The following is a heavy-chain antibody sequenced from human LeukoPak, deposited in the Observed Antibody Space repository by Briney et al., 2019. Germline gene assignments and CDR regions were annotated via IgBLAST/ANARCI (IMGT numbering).Heavy chain of an antibody. V-gene: IGHV4-39*02. CDR3: ARDTRSGWSKWYFDY. Sequence: SETLSLTCTVSGGSISSSSYYWGWLRQPPGKGLEWIGSIYYSGSTYYNPSLKSRVTISVDTSKNQFSLKLSSVTAADTAVYYCARDTRSGWSKWYFDYWGQGTLVTVSS. CDR2: IYYSGST. D-gene: IGHD6-19*01. CDR1: GGSISSSSYY. J-gene: IGHJ4*02.